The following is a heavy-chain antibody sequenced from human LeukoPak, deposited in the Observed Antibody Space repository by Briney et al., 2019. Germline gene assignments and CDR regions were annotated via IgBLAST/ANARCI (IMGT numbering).Heavy chain of an antibody. Sequence: SGGSLRLSCAASGFTFSNAWMSWVRQAPGKGLEWVGRIKSKTDGGTTDYAAPVKGRFTISRDDSKNTLYLQMNSLKTEDTAVYYCTTGYYGDSYFDYRGQGTLVTVSS. V-gene: IGHV3-15*01. CDR2: IKSKTDGGTT. J-gene: IGHJ4*02. CDR1: GFTFSNAW. CDR3: TTGYYGDSYFDY. D-gene: IGHD4-17*01.